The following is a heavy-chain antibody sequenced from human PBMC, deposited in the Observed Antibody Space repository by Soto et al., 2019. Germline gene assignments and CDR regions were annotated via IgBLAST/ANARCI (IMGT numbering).Heavy chain of an antibody. V-gene: IGHV3-7*01. CDR2: IKQDGSEI. CDR3: ARDPVCSGGSCYDY. D-gene: IGHD2-15*01. J-gene: IGHJ4*02. CDR1: GFTFSRYW. Sequence: EVQLLDSGGGLVQPGGSLRLSCVASGFTFSRYWMTWVRQAPGKGLEWVANIKQDGSEIYYVDSVKGRFTISRDNAENSLYLQMNSLRAEDTAVYYCARDPVCSGGSCYDYWGQGTLVTVTS.